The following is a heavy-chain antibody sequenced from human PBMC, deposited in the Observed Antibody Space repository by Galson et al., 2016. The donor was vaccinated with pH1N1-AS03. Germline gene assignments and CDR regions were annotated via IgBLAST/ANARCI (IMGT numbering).Heavy chain of an antibody. CDR2: INPSDGNT. D-gene: IGHD4/OR15-4a*01. Sequence: SVKVSCKASGYTFTSYYIHWVRQAPGQGREWMGIINPSDGNTNYAQRFQGRVTMTRDTSTSTVYMELSSLRSDDTAVYYCARGSAGLTGYYAMDVWGQGTTVTVSS. J-gene: IGHJ6*02. CDR1: GYTFTSYY. CDR3: ARGSAGLTGYYAMDV. V-gene: IGHV1-46*01.